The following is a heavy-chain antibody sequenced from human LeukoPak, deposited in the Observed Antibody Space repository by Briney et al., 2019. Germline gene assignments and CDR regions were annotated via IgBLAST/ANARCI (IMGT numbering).Heavy chain of an antibody. CDR2: IFHSGKT. CDR3: ARADYYGSLGP. D-gene: IGHD3-10*01. V-gene: IGHV4-38-2*02. CDR1: GYSISSGYY. J-gene: IGHJ5*02. Sequence: SETLSLTCTVSGYSISSGYYWGWLRQPPGKGLEWIGSIFHSGKTYYNPSLKSRVTISVATSKNQFSLKLSSVTAADTAVYYCARADYYGSLGPWGQGTLVTVSS.